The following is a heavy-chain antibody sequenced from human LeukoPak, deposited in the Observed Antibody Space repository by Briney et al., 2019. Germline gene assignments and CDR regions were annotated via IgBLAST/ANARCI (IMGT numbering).Heavy chain of an antibody. J-gene: IGHJ5*02. V-gene: IGHV1-46*01. Sequence: ASVKVSCTASGYTFTSYYMHWVRQAPGQGLEWMGIINPSGGSTSYAQKFQGRVTMTRGTSTSTVYMELSSLRSEDTAVYYCARAKPPYYDILTGRNWFDPWGQGTLVTVSS. D-gene: IGHD3-9*01. CDR2: INPSGGST. CDR3: ARAKPPYYDILTGRNWFDP. CDR1: GYTFTSYY.